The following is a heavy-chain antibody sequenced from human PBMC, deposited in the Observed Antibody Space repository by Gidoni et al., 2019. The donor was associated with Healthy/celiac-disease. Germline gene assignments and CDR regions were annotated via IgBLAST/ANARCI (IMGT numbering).Heavy chain of an antibody. Sequence: QVQLVEPGGGLVKPGGSLRLSCAASGFPFSDYYLSVIRQAPGKGLEWVSYISSSSSYTNYADTVKGRFAISRDNAKNSLYLQMNSLRAEDTAVYYCARGPGGGDGERNWFDPWGQGTLVTVSS. CDR3: ARGPGGGDGERNWFDP. D-gene: IGHD2-21*02. V-gene: IGHV3-11*06. J-gene: IGHJ5*02. CDR2: ISSSSSYT. CDR1: GFPFSDYY.